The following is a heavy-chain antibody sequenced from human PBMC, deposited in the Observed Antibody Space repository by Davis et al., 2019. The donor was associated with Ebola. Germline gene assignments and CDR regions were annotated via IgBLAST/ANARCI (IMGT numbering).Heavy chain of an antibody. CDR2: ISNDGSNE. D-gene: IGHD2-8*01. CDR1: GFTFSSFG. V-gene: IGHV3-30*18. CDR3: VNGICTSCYYGMDV. J-gene: IGHJ6*02. Sequence: PGGSLRLSCAASGFTFSSFGMHWVRQAPGKGLEWVAIISNDGSNEFYADSVKGRFTISRDNSKNTLYLQMSSLRAEDTAVYYCVNGICTSCYYGMDVWGQGTTVTVSS.